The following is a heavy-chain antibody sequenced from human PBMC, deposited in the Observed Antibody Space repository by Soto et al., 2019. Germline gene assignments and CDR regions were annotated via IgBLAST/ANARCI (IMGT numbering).Heavy chain of an antibody. D-gene: IGHD2-2*01. CDR1: GGSISTYY. V-gene: IGHV3-23*01. CDR2: ISGRGDTT. J-gene: IGHJ6*02. CDR3: ADPVPAATHYDYYDMDV. Sequence: PSETLSLTCTVSGGSISTYYWSWIRQPPGKGLEWVAHISGRGDTTYYADSVKGRFTISRDYFKSTLYLQMNSLRADDTAVYYCADPVPAATHYDYYDMDVWGQGTTVTVSS.